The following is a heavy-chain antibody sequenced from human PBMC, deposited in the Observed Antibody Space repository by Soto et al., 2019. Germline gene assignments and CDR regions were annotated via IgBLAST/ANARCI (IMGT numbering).Heavy chain of an antibody. D-gene: IGHD6-19*01. Sequence: HPGGSLRLSCTASGLPHSNFAMSWVRQAPGKGLQWVSGISNNADRTYYANFVKGHFTISRDNSNNTLYLQLNSLRPEDTAVYYCAKVARSYGSGWYYFDSWGHGIMVTVSS. J-gene: IGHJ4*01. CDR1: GLPHSNFA. V-gene: IGHV3-23*01. CDR2: ISNNADRT. CDR3: AKVARSYGSGWYYFDS.